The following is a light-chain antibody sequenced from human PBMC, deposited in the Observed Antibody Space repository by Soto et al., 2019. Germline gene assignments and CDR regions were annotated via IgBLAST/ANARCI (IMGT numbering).Light chain of an antibody. J-gene: IGKJ3*01. Sequence: DIVMTQSPATLSVSPGERATLSCRASQSVTTNLAWYQQKPGQAPRLLIYGASTRATGVSARFSGSGSGTEFTLTISSLQSEDFAVYYCQQYNDWPLFTFGPGSKVDIK. CDR1: QSVTTN. V-gene: IGKV3-15*01. CDR3: QQYNDWPLFT. CDR2: GAS.